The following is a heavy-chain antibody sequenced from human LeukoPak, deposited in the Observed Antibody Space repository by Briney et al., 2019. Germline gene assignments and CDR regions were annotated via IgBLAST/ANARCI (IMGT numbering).Heavy chain of an antibody. CDR1: GFTFSNAW. J-gene: IGHJ6*03. Sequence: PGGSLRLSCAASGFTFSNAWMSWVRQAPGKGLEWVGRIKSKTDAGTTDYAAPVKGRFTISRDDSKNTLYLQMNSLKTEDTAVYYCTTDRYDFWSGYYLISGYYYYMDVWGKGTTVTVSS. CDR2: IKSKTDAGTT. D-gene: IGHD3-3*01. V-gene: IGHV3-15*01. CDR3: TTDRYDFWSGYYLISGYYYYMDV.